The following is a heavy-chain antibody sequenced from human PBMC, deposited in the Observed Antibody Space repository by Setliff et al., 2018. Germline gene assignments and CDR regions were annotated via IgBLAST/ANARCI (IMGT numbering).Heavy chain of an antibody. J-gene: IGHJ5*02. Sequence: GSLRLSCAASGFTFSSYWMSWVRQAPGKGLEWVANIKQDGSEKYYVDSVKGRFTISRDNAKNSLYLQMNSLRAEDTAVYYWARGKGSWVLLRWFDPWGQGTLVTVSS. CDR2: IKQDGSEK. CDR3: ARGKGSWVLLRWFDP. V-gene: IGHV3-7*01. CDR1: GFTFSSYW. D-gene: IGHD3-10*01.